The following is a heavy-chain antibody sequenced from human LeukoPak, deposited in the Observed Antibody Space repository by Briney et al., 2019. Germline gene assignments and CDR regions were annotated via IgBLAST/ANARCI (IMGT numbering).Heavy chain of an antibody. CDR2: ISSSGSTI. CDR1: GFTFSDHY. J-gene: IGHJ4*02. D-gene: IGHD3-22*01. Sequence: GGSLRLSCAASGFTFSDHYMSWIRQAPGRGLEWVSHISSSGSTIKYADSVKGRFTISRDNAKNTLYLQMNSLRAEDTAVYYCAKDQTEGNDYDSSGYPNYYFDYWGQGTLVTVSS. V-gene: IGHV3-11*01. CDR3: AKDQTEGNDYDSSGYPNYYFDY.